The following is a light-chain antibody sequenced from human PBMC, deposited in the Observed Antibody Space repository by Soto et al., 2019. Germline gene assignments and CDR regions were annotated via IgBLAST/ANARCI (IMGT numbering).Light chain of an antibody. CDR3: QQSDNAPLT. V-gene: IGKV1-39*01. Sequence: DIPMTQSPSCLSASVGDRVTIACRTSQIIKYLNWYQQTPGKAPKLLIYAVSGLQSGVPSRFSGSGSGTNFSLTIGSLQPEDFATYHCQQSDNAPLTFGGGTKVDIK. CDR2: AVS. J-gene: IGKJ4*01. CDR1: QIIKY.